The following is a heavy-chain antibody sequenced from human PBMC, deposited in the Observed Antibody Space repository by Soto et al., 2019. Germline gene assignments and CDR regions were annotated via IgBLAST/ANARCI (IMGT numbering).Heavy chain of an antibody. Sequence: SQTLSLTFAISGDSVSSNSAAWNWIRQSPSRVLEWLGRTYYRSKWYNDYAVSVKSRITINPDTSKNKFSLQLNSVTPEDTAVYYCARDYYGSGKKGVYNWFDPWGQGTLXTV. CDR1: GDSVSSNSAA. J-gene: IGHJ5*02. V-gene: IGHV6-1*01. CDR2: TYYRSKWYN. D-gene: IGHD3-10*01. CDR3: ARDYYGSGKKGVYNWFDP.